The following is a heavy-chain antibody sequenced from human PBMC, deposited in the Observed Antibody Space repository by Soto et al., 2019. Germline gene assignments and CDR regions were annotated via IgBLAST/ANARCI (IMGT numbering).Heavy chain of an antibody. CDR1: GFTFSSYG. V-gene: IGHV3-23*01. Sequence: EVQQLESGGGLVQPGGSLRLSCAASGFTFSSYGMSWVRQAPGKGLEWVSAISGSGGSTYNADSVKGRFTISRDNSKNTRYLQMNSRRAEDTAVYYCAKTEVYTRGWYLDWGQGTLVTVSS. CDR3: AKTEVYTRGWYLD. CDR2: ISGSGGST. J-gene: IGHJ4*02. D-gene: IGHD6-19*01.